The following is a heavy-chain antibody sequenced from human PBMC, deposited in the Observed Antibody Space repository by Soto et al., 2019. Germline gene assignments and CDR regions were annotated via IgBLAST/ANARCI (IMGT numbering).Heavy chain of an antibody. Sequence: QVQLVQSGAEVKKPGASVKVSCKASGYTFTSYYMHWVRQAPGQGLEWMGIINPSGGSTSYAQKYQGRVTMTRDTSTSTVYMELSSLRSEDTAVYYCARAQYAKRITIFGVDVFDYWGQGTLVTVSS. V-gene: IGHV1-46*01. CDR1: GYTFTSYY. CDR3: ARAQYAKRITIFGVDVFDY. D-gene: IGHD3-3*01. CDR2: INPSGGST. J-gene: IGHJ4*02.